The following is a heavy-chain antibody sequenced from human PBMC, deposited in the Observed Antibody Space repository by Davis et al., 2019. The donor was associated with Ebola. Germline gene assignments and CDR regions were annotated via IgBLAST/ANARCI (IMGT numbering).Heavy chain of an antibody. D-gene: IGHD3-22*01. V-gene: IGHV4-59*08. CDR3: ADNYYDSSGYYV. CDR1: GGSFSPHY. Sequence: SETLSLTCTVSGGSFSPHYWSWIRQPPGKGLEWIGYMFYSGYTKYHPSLKSRVSISADTSKNQLSLKLSSVTAADTAVYYCADNYYDSSGYYVWGQGTLVTVSS. J-gene: IGHJ4*02. CDR2: MFYSGYT.